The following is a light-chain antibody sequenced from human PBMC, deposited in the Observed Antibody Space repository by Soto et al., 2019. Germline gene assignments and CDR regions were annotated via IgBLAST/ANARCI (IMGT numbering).Light chain of an antibody. CDR2: GAS. V-gene: IGKV3-20*01. CDR3: QQYSSYPFT. CDR1: QSVSSSY. Sequence: EIVLTQSPGTLSLSPGERATLSCRASQSVSSSYLAWYQQKPGQAPRLLIYGASSRATGIPDRFSGSGSGTDFTLTISRLQPEDFAVYYCQQYSSYPFTFGPGTKVEIK. J-gene: IGKJ3*01.